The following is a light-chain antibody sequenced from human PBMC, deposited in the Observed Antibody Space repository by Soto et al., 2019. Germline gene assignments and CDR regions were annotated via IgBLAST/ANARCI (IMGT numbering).Light chain of an antibody. CDR3: QERRNLPCT. J-gene: IGKJ3*01. CDR1: QSLFSC. CDR2: DAS. V-gene: IGKV3-11*01. Sequence: EIVLTQSPATLSLSPGERATLSCMASQSLFSCLAWFQQKPGQAPRLLIYDASNSVTGIPARFSGSGSGTDFTLAISSLEPEDFAIAYCQERRNLPCTFGPGTKVDIK.